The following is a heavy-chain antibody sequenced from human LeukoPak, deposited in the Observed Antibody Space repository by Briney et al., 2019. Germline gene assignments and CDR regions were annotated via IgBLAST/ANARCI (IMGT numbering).Heavy chain of an antibody. CDR2: ISAYNGNT. D-gene: IGHD2-2*01. CDR1: GYTFTSYG. CDR3: AXXXXXAXDTYXYYYMDV. V-gene: IGHV1-18*01. Sequence: ASVKVSCKASGYTFTSYGISWVRQAPGQGLEWMGWISAYNGNTNYAQKLQGRVTMTTDTSTSTAYMELRSLRSDDTAVYYWAXXXXXAXDTYXYYYMDVWSKGTTVTVSS. J-gene: IGHJ6*03.